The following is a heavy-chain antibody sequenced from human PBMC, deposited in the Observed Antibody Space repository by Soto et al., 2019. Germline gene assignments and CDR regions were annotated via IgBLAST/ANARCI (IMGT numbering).Heavy chain of an antibody. CDR2: INHRGST. V-gene: IGHV4-34*01. D-gene: IGHD2-2*01. J-gene: IGHJ5*02. CDR1: CGSFSGYY. Sequence: SETLSLTCVVYCGSFSGYYWSWIRQSPGKGLEWIGGINHRGSTNYNPSLESRVTISVDTSKNQFSLKLPSVTAADTAMYYCARDGFCTSTTCRVGNWFDPWGQGTLVTVSS. CDR3: ARDGFCTSTTCRVGNWFDP.